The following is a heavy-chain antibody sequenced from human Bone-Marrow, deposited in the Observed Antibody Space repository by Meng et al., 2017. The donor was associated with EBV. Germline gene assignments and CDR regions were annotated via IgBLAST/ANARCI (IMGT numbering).Heavy chain of an antibody. D-gene: IGHD3-22*01. CDR1: GLTFSSYS. CDR3: ARAGRPTYYYDSSGYAPFDY. J-gene: IGHJ4*02. V-gene: IGHV3-21*01. Sequence: EVQLVESGGGLVKPGGSLRLSCAASGLTFSSYSMNWVRQAPGKGLEWVSSISSSSSYIYYADSVKGRFTISRDNAENSLYLQMNSLRAEDTAVYYCARAGRPTYYYDSSGYAPFDYWGQGTLGTVAS. CDR2: ISSSSSYI.